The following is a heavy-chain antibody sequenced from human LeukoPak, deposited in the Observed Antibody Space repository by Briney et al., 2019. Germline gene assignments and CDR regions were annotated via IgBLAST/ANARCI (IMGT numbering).Heavy chain of an antibody. CDR3: ARHALRYFDWLLPHFDY. CDR2: IYYSGST. J-gene: IGHJ4*02. Sequence: SETLSLTCTVSGGSISSSSYYWGWIRQPPGKGLEWIGSIYYSGSTYYNPSLKSRVTISVDTSKNQFSLKLSSVTAADTAVYYCARHALRYFDWLLPHFDYWGQGTLVTVSS. V-gene: IGHV4-39*01. D-gene: IGHD3-9*01. CDR1: GGSISSSSYY.